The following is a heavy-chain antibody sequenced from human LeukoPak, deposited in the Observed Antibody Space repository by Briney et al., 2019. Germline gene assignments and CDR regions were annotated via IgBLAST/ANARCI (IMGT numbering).Heavy chain of an antibody. CDR2: IYYSGST. D-gene: IGHD1-26*01. Sequence: PSETLSLTCAVYGGSFSGYYWSWIRQPPGKGLEWIGYIYYSGSTYYNPSLKSRVTISVDTSKNQFSLKLSSVTAADTAVYYCASAVGAYHRPFDYWGQGTLVTVSS. CDR3: ASAVGAYHRPFDY. J-gene: IGHJ4*02. CDR1: GGSFSGYY. V-gene: IGHV4-30-4*08.